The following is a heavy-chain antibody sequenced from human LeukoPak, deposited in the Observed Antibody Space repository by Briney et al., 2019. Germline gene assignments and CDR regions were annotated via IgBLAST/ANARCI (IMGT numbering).Heavy chain of an antibody. CDR3: ARAPPDILILGYYYYGMDV. Sequence: ASVKVSCKASGYTLTNYALNWVRQAPGQGLEWMGWINTNTGNPTYAQGFTGRFVFSLDTSVSTAYLQISSLKAEDTAVYYCARAPPDILILGYYYYGMDVWGQGTTVTVSS. CDR2: INTNTGNP. J-gene: IGHJ6*02. V-gene: IGHV7-4-1*02. D-gene: IGHD3-9*01. CDR1: GYTLTNYA.